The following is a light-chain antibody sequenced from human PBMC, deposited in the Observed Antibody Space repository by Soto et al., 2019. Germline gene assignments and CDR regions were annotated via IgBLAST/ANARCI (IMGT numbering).Light chain of an antibody. Sequence: QSVLAQPASVSGSPGQLITISCTGTSSDVAFYNHVSWYQQHPGKAPKLLIYEVNNRPSGVSHRFSGSKSGNTASLTISGLQAEDEADYYCSSSASTHTYVFGTGTKVTVL. CDR3: SSSASTHTYV. CDR1: SSDVAFYNH. CDR2: EVN. V-gene: IGLV2-14*01. J-gene: IGLJ1*01.